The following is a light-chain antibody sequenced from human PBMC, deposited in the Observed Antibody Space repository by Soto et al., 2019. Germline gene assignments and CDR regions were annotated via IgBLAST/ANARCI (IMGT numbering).Light chain of an antibody. Sequence: FTQFPCTVCLSPGESATLSCRASQTVSITYLTWYQQKPGQAPRLLIFGASKRATGIPDRFSGSGSGRDFTLTISGLEPEDFAVYYCQQYGSSTLISLGQGTRLE. J-gene: IGKJ5*01. V-gene: IGKV3-20*01. CDR1: QTVSITY. CDR2: GAS. CDR3: QQYGSSTLIS.